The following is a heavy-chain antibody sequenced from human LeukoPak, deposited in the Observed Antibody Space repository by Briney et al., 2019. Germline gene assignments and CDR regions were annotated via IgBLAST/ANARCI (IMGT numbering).Heavy chain of an antibody. CDR3: ARGPPDCSSTSCYAFVAFDI. D-gene: IGHD2-2*01. J-gene: IGHJ3*02. CDR2: MYSSVSA. V-gene: IGHV4-39*07. CDR1: GGSISITSYY. Sequence: SETLSLTCTVSGGSISITSYYWVGIRQPPGKGLEWIVSMYSSVSAYYNPSFKSRVTISVDTSKNQFSLKLSTVTAAEQAVYYCARGPPDCSSTSCYAFVAFDIWGQGTMVTVSS.